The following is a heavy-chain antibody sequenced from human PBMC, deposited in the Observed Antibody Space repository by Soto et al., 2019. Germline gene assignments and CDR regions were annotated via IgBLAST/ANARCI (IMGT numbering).Heavy chain of an antibody. CDR1: GYTFTSYA. D-gene: IGHD3-22*01. J-gene: IGHJ5*02. CDR2: INAGNGNT. V-gene: IGHV1-3*01. Sequence: GASVKVSCKASGYTFTSYAMHWVRQAPGQRLAWMGWINAGNGNTKYSQKFQGRVTITRDTSASTAYTELSSLRSEDTAVYYCARVGYYDSSGYYLKPDNWFDPWGQGTLVAVSS. CDR3: ARVGYYDSSGYYLKPDNWFDP.